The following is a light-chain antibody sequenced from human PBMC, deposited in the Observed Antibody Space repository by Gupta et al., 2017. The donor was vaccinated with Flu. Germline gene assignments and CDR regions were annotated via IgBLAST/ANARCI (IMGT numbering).Light chain of an antibody. J-gene: IGKJ2*01. Sequence: ATLSVSPGEGATLSCRASQSVSSNLAWYQQKPGQAPRLLIYGASTRATGVPARFSGSGSGTEFTLTISSLQFEDFAVYYCQQYNSWPPYTFGQGTKVEIK. V-gene: IGKV3-15*01. CDR3: QQYNSWPPYT. CDR2: GAS. CDR1: QSVSSN.